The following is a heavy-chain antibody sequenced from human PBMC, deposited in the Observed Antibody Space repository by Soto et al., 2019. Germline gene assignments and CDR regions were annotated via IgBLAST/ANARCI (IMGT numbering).Heavy chain of an antibody. CDR2: FDPEDGET. J-gene: IGHJ3*02. D-gene: IGHD4-17*01. CDR3: ALQLRYGATWDAPDI. CDR1: GYTLTELS. V-gene: IGHV1-24*01. Sequence: QVQLVQSGAEVKKPGASVKVSCKVSGYTLTELSMHWVRQAPGKGLEWMGGFDPEDGETIYAQKFQGRVTMTEDTSTDTAYTELRCLRPEYTAAYYCALQLRYGATWDAPDIWGQGTMVTVSS.